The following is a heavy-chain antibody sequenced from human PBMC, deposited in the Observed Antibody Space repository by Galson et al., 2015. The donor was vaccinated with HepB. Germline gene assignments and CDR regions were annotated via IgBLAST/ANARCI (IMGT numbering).Heavy chain of an antibody. D-gene: IGHD6-19*01. V-gene: IGHV3-74*01. J-gene: IGHJ6*02. Sequence: SLRLSCAASGFTFSSYAMHWVRQAPGKGLVWVSRINSDGSSTSYADSVKGRFTISRDNAKNTLYLQMNSLRAEDTAVYYCAREYSSGWTQYYYYGMDVWGQGTTVTVSS. CDR3: AREYSSGWTQYYYYGMDV. CDR1: GFTFSSYA. CDR2: INSDGSST.